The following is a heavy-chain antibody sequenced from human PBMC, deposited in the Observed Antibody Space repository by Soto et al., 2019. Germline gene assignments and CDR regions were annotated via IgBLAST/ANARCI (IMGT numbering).Heavy chain of an antibody. CDR2: IIPNFGTS. J-gene: IGHJ5*02. V-gene: IGHV1-69*06. CDR3: ARGFHNNWDVFDL. CDR1: GGTFSSSS. Sequence: QVQLVQSGAEVKKPGSSVKVSCKASGGTFSSSSITWVRQAPGKGLEWMGGIIPNFGTSNYAPKFQGRVTSAADTSTATAYMALSSLTSEDTATYYCARGFHNNWDVFDLWGQGTLVTVSS. D-gene: IGHD1-1*01.